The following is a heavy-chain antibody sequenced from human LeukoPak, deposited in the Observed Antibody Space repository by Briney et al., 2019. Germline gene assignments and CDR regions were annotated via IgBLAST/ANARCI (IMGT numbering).Heavy chain of an antibody. CDR2: ISGSGGST. J-gene: IGHJ6*02. CDR1: GFTFSSYA. V-gene: IGHV3-23*01. D-gene: IGHD3-10*01. Sequence: GGSLRLSCAASGFTFSSYAMSWVRQAPGKGLEWVSAISGSGGSTYYADSVKGRFTISRDNSKSTLYLQMNSLRAEDTAVYYCAKTYGSGSYHRAYYYYGMDVWGQGTTVTVSS. CDR3: AKTYGSGSYHRAYYYYGMDV.